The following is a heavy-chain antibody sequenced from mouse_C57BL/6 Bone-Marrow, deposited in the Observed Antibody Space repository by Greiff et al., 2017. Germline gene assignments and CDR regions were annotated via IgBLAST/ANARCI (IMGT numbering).Heavy chain of an antibody. Sequence: EVKVVESGGGLVQPGGSLKLSCAASGFTFSDYYMYWVRQTPEKRLEWVAYISNGGGSTYYPDTVKGRFTLSRDNAKNTLYLQMSRLKSEDTAMYYCATHCYGTAQATWFAYWGQGTLVTVSA. CDR3: ATHCYGTAQATWFAY. CDR2: ISNGGGST. J-gene: IGHJ3*01. CDR1: GFTFSDYY. V-gene: IGHV5-12*01. D-gene: IGHD3-2*02.